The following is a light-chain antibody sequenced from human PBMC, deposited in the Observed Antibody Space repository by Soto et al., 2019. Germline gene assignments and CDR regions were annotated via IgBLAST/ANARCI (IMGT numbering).Light chain of an antibody. CDR2: DVT. CDR3: SSYTSSNIPV. Sequence: QSALTQPASVSGSPGQSITISCTGNSSDVGGYNYVSWYQHHPGKAPKLMIYDVTNRPSGGSNRFSGSKSGNTASLTISGLQAEDEADYYCSSYTSSNIPVFGGGTQLTVL. V-gene: IGLV2-14*03. J-gene: IGLJ7*01. CDR1: SSDVGGYNY.